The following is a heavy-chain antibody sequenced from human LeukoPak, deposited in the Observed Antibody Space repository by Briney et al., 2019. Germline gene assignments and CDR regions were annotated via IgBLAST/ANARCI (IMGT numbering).Heavy chain of an antibody. D-gene: IGHD4-23*01. CDR3: ARGGKGPVSYYYYMDV. CDR2: IYSSGST. J-gene: IGHJ6*03. Sequence: NPSQTLSLTCTVSGGSISSGSYYWTWVRQPAGKGLEWIGHIYSSGSTNYNPSLKSRVTISVDTSKNQFSLKLNSVTAADTAVYYCARGGKGPVSYYYYMDVWGKGTTVTVSS. CDR1: GGSISSGSYY. V-gene: IGHV4-61*09.